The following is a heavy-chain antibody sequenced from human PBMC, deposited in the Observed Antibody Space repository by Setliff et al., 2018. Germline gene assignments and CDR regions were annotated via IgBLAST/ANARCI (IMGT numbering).Heavy chain of an antibody. Sequence: VKVSCKASGYTFARYGISWVRQAPGKGFEWMGWIGPYNGNTYYAQEFQGRVAITTDTSTSTAYMELRSLRSDDTAVYYCAKGGNITRETYYYYGMDVWGQGTTVTVSS. D-gene: IGHD1-20*01. CDR1: GYTFARYG. V-gene: IGHV1-18*01. J-gene: IGHJ6*02. CDR2: IGPYNGNT. CDR3: AKGGNITRETYYYYGMDV.